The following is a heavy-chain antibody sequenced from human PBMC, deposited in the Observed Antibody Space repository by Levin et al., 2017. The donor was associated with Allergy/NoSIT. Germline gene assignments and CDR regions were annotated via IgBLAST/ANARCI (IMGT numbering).Heavy chain of an antibody. J-gene: IGHJ5*02. CDR3: ARHHANYDYAWGPDACDT. CDR2: IYYIFIT. D-gene: IGHD3-16*01. V-gene: IGHV4-59*08. CDR1: CFSIIIFY. Sequence: TLSLTFTFICFSIIIFYCTCILHPPVNNLYFIFYIYYIFITYYNPSLPIRVTISVDTSKNQLSLRLRSVTAADTAVYYCARHHANYDYAWGPDACDTWGQGTLVTVSS.